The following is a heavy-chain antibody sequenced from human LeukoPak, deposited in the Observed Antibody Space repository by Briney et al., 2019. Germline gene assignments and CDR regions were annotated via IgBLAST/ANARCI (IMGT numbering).Heavy chain of an antibody. Sequence: GGSLRLSCAASGFTFDDYAMHWVRQAPGKGLEWVSLISGVGGSTYYADSVKGRFTISRDNSKNSLYLQTNSLRTEDTALYYCAKVAARGPIPDYWGQGTLVTVSS. CDR2: ISGVGGST. CDR3: AKVAARGPIPDY. V-gene: IGHV3-43*02. D-gene: IGHD2-15*01. J-gene: IGHJ4*02. CDR1: GFTFDDYA.